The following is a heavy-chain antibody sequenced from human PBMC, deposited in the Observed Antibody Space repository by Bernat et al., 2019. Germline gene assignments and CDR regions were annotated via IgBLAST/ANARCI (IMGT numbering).Heavy chain of an antibody. V-gene: IGHV3-30-3*01. D-gene: IGHD6-19*01. CDR1: GFTFSSYA. CDR2: ISYDGSNK. CDR3: ARAGSRQQWLVPFDY. J-gene: IGHJ4*02. Sequence: QVQLVESGGGVVQPGRSLGLSCAASGFTFSSYAMHWVRQAPGKGLEWVAVISYDGSNKYYADSVKGRFTISRDNSKNTLYLQMNSLRAEDTAVYYCARAGSRQQWLVPFDYWGQGTLVTVSS.